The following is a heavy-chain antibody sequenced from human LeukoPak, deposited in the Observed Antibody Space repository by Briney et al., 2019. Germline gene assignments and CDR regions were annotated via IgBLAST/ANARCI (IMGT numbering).Heavy chain of an antibody. V-gene: IGHV4-59*01. CDR1: GGSISTYY. CDR3: ARGNWEVITPDY. CDR2: IYYSGST. Sequence: SQSLSLTCTVSGGSISTYYCSWIRQPPGKGLEWIVYIYYSGSTNYNPSLKSRVTISIDTSKNQFSLKLSSVTAADTAVYYCARGNWEVITPDYWGQGTLVTVSS. D-gene: IGHD3-22*01. J-gene: IGHJ4*02.